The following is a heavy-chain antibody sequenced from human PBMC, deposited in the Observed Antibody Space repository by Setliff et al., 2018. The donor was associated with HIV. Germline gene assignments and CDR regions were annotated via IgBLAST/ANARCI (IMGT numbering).Heavy chain of an antibody. CDR1: GFIFGDYA. Sequence: GGSLRLSCTTSGFIFGDYAMSWVRQAPGKGLEWVGLIRSKLYGAATEYAASVKGRFTISRDDSEGIVYLQMNSLKTEDTAVYYCSTTASNGYPWALDIWGQGTMVTVSS. V-gene: IGHV3-49*04. J-gene: IGHJ3*02. D-gene: IGHD3-22*01. CDR3: STTASNGYPWALDI. CDR2: IRSKLYGAAT.